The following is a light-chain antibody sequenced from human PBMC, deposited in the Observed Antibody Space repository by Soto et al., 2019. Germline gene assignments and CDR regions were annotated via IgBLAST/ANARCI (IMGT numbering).Light chain of an antibody. Sequence: EIVMTQSPATLSVSPGERATLSCRASQSVSTNLAWYQQKPGQAPRLLIYGASTRATGIPARYSGSGSGTEFTLTITSLQSEYFAVYYCQQYKNWAPQYTFGQGTKLDIK. J-gene: IGKJ2*01. CDR2: GAS. CDR1: QSVSTN. CDR3: QQYKNWAPQYT. V-gene: IGKV3-15*01.